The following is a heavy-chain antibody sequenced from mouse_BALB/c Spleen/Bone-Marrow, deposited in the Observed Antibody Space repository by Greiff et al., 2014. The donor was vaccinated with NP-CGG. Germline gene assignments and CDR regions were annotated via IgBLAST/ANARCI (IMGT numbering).Heavy chain of an antibody. CDR1: GYSITSGYS. D-gene: IGHD2-1*01. CDR2: IHYSGTT. J-gene: IGHJ2*01. Sequence: EVKLLESGPDLVKPSQSLSLTCTVPGYSITSGYSWPWIRPFPGNKLEWMGYIHYSGTTNYNPSLKSRISITRDTSKNQFFLQLNSVTTEDTATYYCARRNGNYYFDYWGQGTTLTVSS. CDR3: ARRNGNYYFDY. V-gene: IGHV3-1*02.